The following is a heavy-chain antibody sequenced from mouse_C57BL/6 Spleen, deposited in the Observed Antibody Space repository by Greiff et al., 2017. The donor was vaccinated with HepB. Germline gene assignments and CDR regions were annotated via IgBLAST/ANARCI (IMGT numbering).Heavy chain of an antibody. D-gene: IGHD4-1*01. CDR1: GYTFTSYW. V-gene: IGHV1-52*01. CDR3: ARGNWDDFDY. J-gene: IGHJ2*01. Sequence: VKLQQPGAELVRPGSSVKLSCKASGYTFTSYWMHWVKQRPIQGLEWIGNIDPSDSETHYNQKFKDKATLTVDKSSSTAYMQLSSLTSEDSAVYYCARGNWDDFDYWGQGTTLTVSS. CDR2: IDPSDSET.